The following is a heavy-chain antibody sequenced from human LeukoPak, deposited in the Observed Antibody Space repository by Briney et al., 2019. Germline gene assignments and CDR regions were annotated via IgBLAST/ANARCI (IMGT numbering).Heavy chain of an antibody. J-gene: IGHJ4*02. CDR1: GFTFSSYA. D-gene: IGHD1-26*01. CDR3: AKDGLVGATRFFY. CDR2: ISGSGGST. Sequence: AGGSLRLSCAASGFTFSSYAMSWVRQAPGKGLEWVSAISGSGGSTYYTDSVKGRFTISGDNSKNTLYLQMNSLRAEDTAVYYCAKDGLVGATRFFYWGQGTLVTVSS. V-gene: IGHV3-23*01.